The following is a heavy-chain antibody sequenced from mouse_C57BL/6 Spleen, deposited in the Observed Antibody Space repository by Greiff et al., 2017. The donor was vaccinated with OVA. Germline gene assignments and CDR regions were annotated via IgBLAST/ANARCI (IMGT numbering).Heavy chain of an antibody. D-gene: IGHD2-4*01. CDR3: ARYYYDYDGLYAMDY. CDR2: IYPGSGST. Sequence: QVQLQQPGAELVKPGASVKMSCKASGYTFTSYWITWVKQRPGQGLEWIGDIYPGSGSTNYNEKFKSKATLTVDTSSSTAYMQLSSLTSEDSAVYYCARYYYDYDGLYAMDYWGQGTSVTVSS. J-gene: IGHJ4*01. V-gene: IGHV1-55*01. CDR1: GYTFTSYW.